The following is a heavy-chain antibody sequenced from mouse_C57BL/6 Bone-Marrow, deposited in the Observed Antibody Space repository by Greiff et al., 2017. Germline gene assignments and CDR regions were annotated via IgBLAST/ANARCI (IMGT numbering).Heavy chain of an antibody. Sequence: EVHLVESGGGLVQPKGSLKLSCAASGFSFNTYAMNWVRQAPGKGLEWVARIRSKSNNYATYYAVSVKDRFTISRDDSESMLYLQMNNLNTEDTARYCCVSAWLSYAMDYWGQGTSVTVSS. CDR2: IRSKSNNYAT. D-gene: IGHD2-2*01. V-gene: IGHV10-1*01. CDR1: GFSFNTYA. CDR3: VSAWLSYAMDY. J-gene: IGHJ4*01.